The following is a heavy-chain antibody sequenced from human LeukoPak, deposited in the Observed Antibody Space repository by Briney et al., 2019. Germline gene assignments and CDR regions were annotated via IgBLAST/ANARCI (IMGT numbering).Heavy chain of an antibody. D-gene: IGHD4-17*01. CDR1: GYTFTSYH. J-gene: IGHJ4*02. CDR3: ARTTSLTASGYDY. Sequence: ASVKVSCKTSGYTFTSYHINWVRQATGQGLEWMGWTNPYSGDRGYAQKFQGRVSITSDTSISTAYMELSSLRSEDTAVYFCARTTSLTASGYDYWGQGTLVTVSS. V-gene: IGHV1-8*03. CDR2: TNPYSGDR.